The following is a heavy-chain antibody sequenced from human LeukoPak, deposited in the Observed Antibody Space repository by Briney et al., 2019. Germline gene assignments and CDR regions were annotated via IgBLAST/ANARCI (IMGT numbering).Heavy chain of an antibody. D-gene: IGHD3-3*01. CDR2: ISYDGTTK. Sequence: GGSLRLSCAASEVNFRHYAIHWVRQAPGKGLEWVAVISYDGTTKHYADSVKGRLTLSRDSSKNTVFLQMNSLRLEDTAVYYCARERAYFDFWSGPAYWGQGTLVTVSS. J-gene: IGHJ4*02. V-gene: IGHV3-30-3*01. CDR3: ARERAYFDFWSGPAY. CDR1: EVNFRHYA.